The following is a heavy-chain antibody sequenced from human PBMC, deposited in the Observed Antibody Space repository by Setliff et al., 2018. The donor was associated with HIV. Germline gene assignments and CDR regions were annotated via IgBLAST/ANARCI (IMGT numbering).Heavy chain of an antibody. Sequence: RASVKVSCKTSGYTFSRYGFSWVRQAPGQGLEWMGWISAYNLNTNYAQKFQGRVTMTTDTSASTGYMELRSLRSEDTAMYYCATIREYYYDSSGQEYFQHWGHGTLVTV. CDR1: GYTFSRYG. D-gene: IGHD3-22*01. J-gene: IGHJ1*01. CDR3: ATIREYYYDSSGQEYFQH. CDR2: ISAYNLNT. V-gene: IGHV1-18*01.